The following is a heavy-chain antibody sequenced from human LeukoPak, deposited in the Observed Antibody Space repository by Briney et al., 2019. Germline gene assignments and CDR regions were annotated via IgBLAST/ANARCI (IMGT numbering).Heavy chain of an antibody. CDR2: IYTSGST. CDR3: ARDPSLWEQWPYFDY. D-gene: IGHD6-19*01. Sequence: SQTLSLTCTVSGGSISSGSYYWSWTRQPAGKGLEWIGRIYTSGSTNYNPSLKSRVTISVGTSKNQFSLKLSSVTAADTAVYYCARDPSLWEQWPYFDYWGQGTLVTVSS. V-gene: IGHV4-61*02. CDR1: GGSISSGSYY. J-gene: IGHJ4*02.